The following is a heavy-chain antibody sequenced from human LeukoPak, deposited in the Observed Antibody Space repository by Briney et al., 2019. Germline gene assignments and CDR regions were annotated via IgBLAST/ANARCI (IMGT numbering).Heavy chain of an antibody. CDR1: GGTFSSYA. CDR3: ASGGLAVAGGPSLLIFDY. J-gene: IGHJ4*02. Sequence: SVKVSCKASGGTFSSYAISWVRQAPGQGLEWMGGIIPIFGTANYAQKFQGRVTISTDESTSTAYMELSSLRSEDTAVYYCASGGLAVAGGPSLLIFDYWGQGTLVTVSS. D-gene: IGHD6-19*01. V-gene: IGHV1-69*05. CDR2: IIPIFGTA.